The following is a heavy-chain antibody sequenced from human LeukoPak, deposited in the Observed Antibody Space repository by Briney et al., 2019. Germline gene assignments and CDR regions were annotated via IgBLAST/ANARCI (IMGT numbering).Heavy chain of an antibody. V-gene: IGHV5-51*01. J-gene: IGHJ4*02. CDR1: GYSFTSYW. CDR3: ARHGVVYSSSSPLDY. Sequence: GESLKISCKGSGYSFTSYWIGWVRQMPGKGLEWMGIIYPGDSDTRYSPSFQGQVTISADKSISTAYLQWSSLKASDTAMYYCARHGVVYSSSSPLDYWGQGTLVTVSS. D-gene: IGHD6-6*01. CDR2: IYPGDSDT.